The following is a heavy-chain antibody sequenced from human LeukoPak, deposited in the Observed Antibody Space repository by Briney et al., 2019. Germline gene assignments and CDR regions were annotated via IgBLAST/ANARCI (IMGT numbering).Heavy chain of an antibody. D-gene: IGHD3-10*01. Sequence: GSLELSLSASGFTLSNNYISWVRQAPGKGLEGGPVFLSGGSTYYADSVKGRFTISRDSSKNTLYLQMNSLRAEDTAVYYCARAARLLWFGELSTPYYFDYWGQGTLVTVSS. CDR2: FLSGGST. CDR1: GFTLSNNY. V-gene: IGHV3-66*01. J-gene: IGHJ4*02. CDR3: ARAARLLWFGELSTPYYFDY.